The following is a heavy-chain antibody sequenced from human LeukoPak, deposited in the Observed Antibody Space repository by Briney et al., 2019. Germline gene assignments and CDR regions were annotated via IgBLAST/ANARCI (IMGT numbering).Heavy chain of an antibody. J-gene: IGHJ4*02. CDR1: GFTVSSNY. CDR2: IYSGGST. D-gene: IGHD3-22*01. Sequence: PGGSLRLSFAASGFTVSSNYMSWVRQAPGKGLEWVSVIYSGGSTYYADSVKGRFTISRDNSKNTLYLQMNSLRAEDTAVYYCAREDYYDSSGYYYEDWGQGTLVTVSS. CDR3: AREDYYDSSGYYYED. V-gene: IGHV3-53*01.